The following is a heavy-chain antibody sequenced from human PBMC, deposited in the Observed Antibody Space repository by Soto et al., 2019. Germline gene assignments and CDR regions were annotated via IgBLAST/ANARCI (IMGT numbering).Heavy chain of an antibody. J-gene: IGHJ6*03. D-gene: IGHD3-3*01. CDR1: GFTFSSYA. CDR3: AKIPITIFGVVIIPYYYYMDV. V-gene: IGHV3-23*01. Sequence: EVQLLESGGGLVQPGGSLRLSCAASGFTFSSYAMSWVRQAPGKGLEWVSAISGSGGSTYYADSEKGRFTISRDNSKNTLYLQMNSLRAEDTAVYYCAKIPITIFGVVIIPYYYYMDVWGKGTTVTVSS. CDR2: ISGSGGST.